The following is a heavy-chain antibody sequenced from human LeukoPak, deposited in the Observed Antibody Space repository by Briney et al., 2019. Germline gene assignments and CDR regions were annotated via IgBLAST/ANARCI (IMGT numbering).Heavy chain of an antibody. Sequence: PGGSLRLSCAASGFTFTSYAMSWVRQAPGKGLEWVSGISGSGGSTSYADSVKGRFTISRDNSKNTLYLQMNSLRAEDTAVYYCAKAQGSSRWYYFDYWGQGVLVTVSS. V-gene: IGHV3-23*01. CDR2: ISGSGGST. CDR1: GFTFTSYA. CDR3: AKAQGSSRWYYFDY. J-gene: IGHJ4*02. D-gene: IGHD6-13*01.